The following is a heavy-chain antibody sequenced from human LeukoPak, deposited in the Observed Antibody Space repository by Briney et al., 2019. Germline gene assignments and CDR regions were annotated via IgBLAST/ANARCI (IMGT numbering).Heavy chain of an antibody. CDR3: VKRLTLGDLSIKGAFAL. V-gene: IGHV3-53*01. CDR1: GFTVSSNY. Sequence: GGSLRLSCAASGFTVSSNYMSWVRQGPGKGLEWVALIYNDGGTHYTDSVKGRFTISRDTSRNTLFLQMNSLRVEDSAMYYCVKRLTLGDLSIKGAFALWGQGTMVTVAS. D-gene: IGHD3-16*02. J-gene: IGHJ3*01. CDR2: IYNDGGT.